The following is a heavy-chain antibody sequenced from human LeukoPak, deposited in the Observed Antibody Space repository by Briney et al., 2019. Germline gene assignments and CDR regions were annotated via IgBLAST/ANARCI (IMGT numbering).Heavy chain of an antibody. D-gene: IGHD3-3*01. V-gene: IGHV3-30*02. CDR2: IRYDGSNK. J-gene: IGHJ4*02. CDR3: ANYDFWSGYYFNY. Sequence: GGSLRLSCAASGFTFDSYGMHWVRQAPGKGLEWVAFIRYDGSNKYYADSVKGRFTISRDNSKNTLYLQMNSLRAEDTAVYYCANYDFWSGYYFNYWGQGTLVTVSS. CDR1: GFTFDSYG.